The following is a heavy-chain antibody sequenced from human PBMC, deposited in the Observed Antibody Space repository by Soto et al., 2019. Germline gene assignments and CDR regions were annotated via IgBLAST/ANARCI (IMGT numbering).Heavy chain of an antibody. CDR3: ARDYNDFWSGYYKVEISVFDY. Sequence: ASVKVSCKASGYTFTSYGISWVRQAPGQGLEWMGWISAYNGNTNYAQKLQGRVTMTTDTSTSTAYMERRSLRSDDTAVYYCARDYNDFWSGYYKVEISVFDYWGQGTLVTVSS. CDR1: GYTFTSYG. D-gene: IGHD3-3*01. J-gene: IGHJ4*02. CDR2: ISAYNGNT. V-gene: IGHV1-18*01.